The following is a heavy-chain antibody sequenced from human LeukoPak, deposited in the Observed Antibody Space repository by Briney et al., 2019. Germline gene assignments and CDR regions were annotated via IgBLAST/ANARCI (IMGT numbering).Heavy chain of an antibody. D-gene: IGHD3-22*01. V-gene: IGHV1-2*02. CDR2: INANSGDT. CDR3: ASKWVTYYYNSSAYHYPTDVFDI. Sequence: GASVKVSCKASGHTFTGYYMHWVRQAPGQGLEWMGWINANSGDTNYAQKFQGRVTMTRDTSISTAYMELSRLRSGDTAVYYCASKWVTYYYNSSAYHYPTDVFDIWGQGTMVTVSS. CDR1: GHTFTGYY. J-gene: IGHJ3*02.